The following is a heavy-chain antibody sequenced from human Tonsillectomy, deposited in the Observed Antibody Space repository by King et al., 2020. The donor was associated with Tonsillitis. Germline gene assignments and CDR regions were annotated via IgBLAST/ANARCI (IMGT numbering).Heavy chain of an antibody. CDR2: ISGIGGST. CDR3: AKRHSRGVGATEAENSFDY. J-gene: IGHJ4*02. D-gene: IGHD1-26*01. CDR1: GFTFSSYA. Sequence: DVQLVESGGGLVQPGGSLRLSCAASGFTFSSYAISWVRQAPGKVLEGVSAISGIGGSTYYADSVKGRFTISRDNSKNTLYMQINRLRGGDTAVYYCAKRHSRGVGATEAENSFDYWGQGTLVTVSS. V-gene: IGHV3-23*04.